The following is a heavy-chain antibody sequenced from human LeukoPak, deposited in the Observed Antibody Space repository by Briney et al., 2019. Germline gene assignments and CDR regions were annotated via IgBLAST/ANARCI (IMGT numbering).Heavy chain of an antibody. CDR1: GGSNSSGGYY. CDR3: ANYGSGTYRFDP. D-gene: IGHD3-10*01. V-gene: IGHV4-31*03. J-gene: IGHJ5*02. CDR2: INHSGTT. Sequence: SETLSLTCTVSGGSNSSGGYYWSWIRQHLGKGLEWIGYINHSGTTYYNPSLKSRVTISVDTSKNHFPLMLRSVTAADTAVYYCANYGSGTYRFDPWGQGTLVTVSS.